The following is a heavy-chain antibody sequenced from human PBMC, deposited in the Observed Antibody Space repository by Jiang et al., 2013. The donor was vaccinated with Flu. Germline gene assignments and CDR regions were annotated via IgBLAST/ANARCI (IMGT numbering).Heavy chain of an antibody. CDR3: ARRPAAAGGGNEYFQD. D-gene: IGHD6-13*01. CDR2: IYYRGNS. J-gene: IGHJ1*01. V-gene: IGHV4-39*01. Sequence: GPGLVKPSETLSLTCTVSGDSVNSGTYFWAWFRQPPGKGLEWIGSIYYRGNSYYNPSLRSRVTMSVDTSKNQFSLKLNSVTATDTAVFYCARRPAAAGGGNEYFQDWGQGTLVIVSS. CDR1: GDSVNSGTYF.